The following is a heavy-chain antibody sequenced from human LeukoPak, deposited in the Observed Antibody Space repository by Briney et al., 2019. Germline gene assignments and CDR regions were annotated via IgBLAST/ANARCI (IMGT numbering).Heavy chain of an antibody. J-gene: IGHJ4*02. Sequence: GGSLRLSCAASGFTFSSYSMNWVRQAPGKGLEWVSYISSSSSTIYYADSVKGRFTISRDNAKNSLYLQMNSLRAEDTAVYYCARDSLYCSSTSCYFQGWGQGTLVTVSS. CDR1: GFTFSSYS. V-gene: IGHV3-48*01. D-gene: IGHD2-2*01. CDR3: ARDSLYCSSTSCYFQG. CDR2: ISSSSSTI.